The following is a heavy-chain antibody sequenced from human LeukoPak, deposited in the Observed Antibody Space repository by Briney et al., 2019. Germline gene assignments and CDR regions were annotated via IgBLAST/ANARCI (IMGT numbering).Heavy chain of an antibody. D-gene: IGHD3-16*02. Sequence: GRSLRLSCAASGFTLSSYGMHWVRQAPGQGLEWVTVISYDGSNKDYADSLKGRFTISRDNSKNTLYLQMNSLRDEDTAVYYCAKDGARDYDYVWGTYRYTEAFDIWGQGTMVTVSS. CDR3: AKDGARDYDYVWGTYRYTEAFDI. J-gene: IGHJ3*02. CDR2: ISYDGSNK. V-gene: IGHV3-30*18. CDR1: GFTLSSYG.